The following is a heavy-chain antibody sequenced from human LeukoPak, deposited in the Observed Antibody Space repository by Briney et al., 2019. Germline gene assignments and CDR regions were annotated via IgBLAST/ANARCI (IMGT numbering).Heavy chain of an antibody. CDR2: IIPIFGTA. D-gene: IGHD5-18*01. CDR1: GGTFSSYA. V-gene: IGHV1-69*05. CDR3: ARGSYGALYYYYYMDV. Sequence: SVKVSCKASGGTFSSYAISWVRQAPGQGLEWMGRIIPIFGTANYAQKFQGRVTITTDESTSTAYMELSSLRSEDTAVYYCARGSYGALYYYYYMDVWGKGTTVTVSS. J-gene: IGHJ6*03.